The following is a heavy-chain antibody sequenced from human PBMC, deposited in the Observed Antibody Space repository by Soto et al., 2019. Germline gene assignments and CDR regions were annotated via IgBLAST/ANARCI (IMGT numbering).Heavy chain of an antibody. Sequence: EVQLLESGGGLVQPGGSLRLSCAASGFTFSSYAMSWVRQAPGKGLEWVSAISGSGGSTYYADSVKGRFTISRDNSKNTLYLQMNSLRAEDTAVYYCANCEGRYCSGGSCYIIPYYFDSWGQGTLVTVSS. CDR1: GFTFSSYA. V-gene: IGHV3-23*01. CDR3: ANCEGRYCSGGSCYIIPYYFDS. J-gene: IGHJ4*02. D-gene: IGHD2-15*01. CDR2: ISGSGGST.